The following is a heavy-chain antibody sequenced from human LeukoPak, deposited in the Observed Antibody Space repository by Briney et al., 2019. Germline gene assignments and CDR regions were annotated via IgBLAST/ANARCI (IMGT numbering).Heavy chain of an antibody. CDR3: ARDFYGSESY. J-gene: IGHJ4*02. Sequence: GGSLRLSCAASGFTFSSYEMNWVRQAPRKGLEWVSYISSSGSTIYYADSVKGRFTISRDNAKNSLYLQMNSLRDEDTAVYYCARDFYGSESYWGQGTLVTVSS. CDR1: GFTFSSYE. V-gene: IGHV3-48*03. D-gene: IGHD3-10*01. CDR2: ISSSGSTI.